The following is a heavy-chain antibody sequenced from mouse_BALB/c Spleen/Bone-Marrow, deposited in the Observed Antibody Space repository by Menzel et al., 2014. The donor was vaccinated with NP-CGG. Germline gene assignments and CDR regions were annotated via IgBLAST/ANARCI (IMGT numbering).Heavy chain of an antibody. V-gene: IGHV1-87*01. Sequence: QVQLQQSGAELARPGASVKLSCKASGYTFXSYWMQWVKQRPGQGLEWIGAIYPGDGDTRYTQKFKGMATLTADKSSSTAYTQLSSLASEDSAVYYCARWLLPFDYWGQGTTLTVSS. CDR3: ARWLLPFDY. J-gene: IGHJ2*01. CDR2: IYPGDGDT. D-gene: IGHD2-3*01. CDR1: GYTFXSYW.